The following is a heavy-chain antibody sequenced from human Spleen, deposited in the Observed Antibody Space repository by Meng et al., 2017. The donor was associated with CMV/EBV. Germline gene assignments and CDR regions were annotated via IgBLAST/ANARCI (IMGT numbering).Heavy chain of an antibody. V-gene: IGHV3-15*01. CDR1: GFTFSNAW. D-gene: IGHD2-2*01. J-gene: IGHJ6*02. Sequence: GESLKISCAASGFTFSNAWMSWVRQAPGKGLEWVGRIKSKTDGGTTDYAAPVKGRFTISRDDSKNTLYLQMNSLKTEDTAVYYCARDRGGDCSSTSCSYNGLYYYGMDVWGQGTTVTVSS. CDR2: IKSKTDGGTT. CDR3: ARDRGGDCSSTSCSYNGLYYYGMDV.